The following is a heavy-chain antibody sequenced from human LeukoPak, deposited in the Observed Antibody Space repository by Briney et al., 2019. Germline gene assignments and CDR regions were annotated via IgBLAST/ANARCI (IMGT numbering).Heavy chain of an antibody. CDR2: INPSGGST. V-gene: IGHV1-46*01. CDR3: AREFLYYDSSGYYSSPRGFDY. CDR1: GYTFTSYY. D-gene: IGHD3-22*01. J-gene: IGHJ4*02. Sequence: ASVNVSCKASGYTFTSYYMHWVRQAPGQGLEWMGIINPSGGSTSYAQKFQGRVTMTRDTSTSTVYMELSSLRSEDTAVYYCAREFLYYDSSGYYSSPRGFDYWGQGTLVTVSS.